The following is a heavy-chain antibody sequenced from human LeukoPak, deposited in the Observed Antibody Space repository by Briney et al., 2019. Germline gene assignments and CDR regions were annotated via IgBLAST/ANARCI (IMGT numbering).Heavy chain of an antibody. V-gene: IGHV4-39*01. D-gene: IGHD3-22*01. CDR2: IFYNGNT. Sequence: SHTLSLTCTVAGGSINTKAHYSACIRQTPGNGLERIGSIFYNGNTYYNPSLKSRVAISVDTSKNQFSLRLSSVTAADTAVYYCAKHGEDSTGYYADFFDHCGQGTLITVSS. CDR3: AKHGEDSTGYYADFFDH. J-gene: IGHJ4*02. CDR1: GGSINTKAHY.